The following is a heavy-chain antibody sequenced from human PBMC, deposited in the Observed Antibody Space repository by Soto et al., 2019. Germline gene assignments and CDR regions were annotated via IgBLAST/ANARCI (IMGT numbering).Heavy chain of an antibody. CDR2: ISSHGSDK. V-gene: IGHV3-30*18. CDR1: GFTFNNYG. J-gene: IGHJ3*01. CDR3: AKDQGIAASHGID. D-gene: IGHD6-13*01. Sequence: VQLVESGGGVVQPGTSLRLSCAASGFTFNNYGMHWVRQAPGTGLEWVAAISSHGSDKYYADSVKGRLTISRDNSKNTLYLQMHSLRAEDTAVYYCAKDQGIAASHGIDWGQGIMVTVSS.